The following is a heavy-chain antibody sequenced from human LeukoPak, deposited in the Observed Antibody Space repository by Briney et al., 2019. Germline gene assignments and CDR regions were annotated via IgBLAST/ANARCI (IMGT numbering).Heavy chain of an antibody. Sequence: GGSLRLSCAASGFTFSSYWMTWIRQAPGKGLEWVANIKQDGSKKYYVDSVKGRFTISRDNAKNSLYLQMNSLRAEDTALYYCAKDIGPDGGSCDYWGQGTLVTVSS. CDR1: GFTFSSYW. CDR3: AKDIGPDGGSCDY. J-gene: IGHJ4*02. D-gene: IGHD2-15*01. V-gene: IGHV3-7*03. CDR2: IKQDGSKK.